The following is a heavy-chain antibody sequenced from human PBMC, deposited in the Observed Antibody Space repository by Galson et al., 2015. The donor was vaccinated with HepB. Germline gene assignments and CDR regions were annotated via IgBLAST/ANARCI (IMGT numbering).Heavy chain of an antibody. Sequence: SLRLSCAASGFTFGDYAMSWFRQAPGKGLEWVGFIRSKAYGGTTEYAASVKGRFTISRDDSKSIAYLQMNSLKTEDTAVYYCTTTPIAAAGKRGYYYGMDVWGQGTTVTVSS. CDR2: IRSKAYGGTT. J-gene: IGHJ6*02. D-gene: IGHD6-13*01. CDR3: TTTPIAAAGKRGYYYGMDV. CDR1: GFTFGDYA. V-gene: IGHV3-49*03.